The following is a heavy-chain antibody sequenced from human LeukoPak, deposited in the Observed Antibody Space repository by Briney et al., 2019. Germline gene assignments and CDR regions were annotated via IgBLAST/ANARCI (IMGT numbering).Heavy chain of an antibody. J-gene: IGHJ4*02. CDR1: GFTFSSYA. V-gene: IGHV3-23*01. CDR3: AKVSNYVYYFDY. D-gene: IGHD4-11*01. CDR2: ISGSGGST. Sequence: GGSLRLSCTASGFTFSSYAMSWVRQAPGKGLEWVSAISGSGGSTYYADSVKGRFTISRDNSKNTLYLQMNSLRAEDTAVYYCAKVSNYVYYFDYWGQGTLVTVSS.